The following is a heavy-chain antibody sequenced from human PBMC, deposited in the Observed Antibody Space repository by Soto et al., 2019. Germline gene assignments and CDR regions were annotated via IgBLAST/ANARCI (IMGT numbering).Heavy chain of an antibody. CDR1: GFTFSDFP. Sequence: GGSLRLSCVASGFTFSDFPLHWVRRAPGKGLEGVAVISYDGNDESYSDSVKGRFTISRDNSKTTVYLQMNSLRADDMAVYHCARDMRHDYASGRLDYLGQGTLVNVSS. D-gene: IGHD3-10*01. CDR3: ARDMRHDYASGRLDY. CDR2: ISYDGNDE. V-gene: IGHV3-30-3*01. J-gene: IGHJ4*02.